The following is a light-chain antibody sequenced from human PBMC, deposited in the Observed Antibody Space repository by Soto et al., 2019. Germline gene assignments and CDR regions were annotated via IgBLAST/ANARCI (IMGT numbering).Light chain of an antibody. CDR3: SSYAGSNNPWV. CDR2: EVN. J-gene: IGLJ3*02. V-gene: IGLV2-8*01. Sequence: QSALTQIPSASGSPGQSVTISCTGTSSDVGGYNYVSWYQQHPGKAPKLMIYEVNKRPSGVPDRFSGSKSGNTASLTVSRLQAEDEADYYCSSYAGSNNPWVFGGGTKLTVL. CDR1: SSDVGGYNY.